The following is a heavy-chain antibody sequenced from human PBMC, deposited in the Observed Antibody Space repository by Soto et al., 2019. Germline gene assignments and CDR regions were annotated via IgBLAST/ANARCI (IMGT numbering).Heavy chain of an antibody. Sequence: PAEPLSLTCAVSGGSISSSNWWSWVRQPPGKGLEWIGEIYHSGSTNYNPSLKSRVTIPVDKSKNQFSLKLSSVTAADTAVYYCARWSITIFGVVPYYGMDVWGQGTTVTVSS. CDR3: ARWSITIFGVVPYYGMDV. D-gene: IGHD3-3*01. V-gene: IGHV4-4*02. CDR2: IYHSGST. CDR1: GGSISSSNW. J-gene: IGHJ6*02.